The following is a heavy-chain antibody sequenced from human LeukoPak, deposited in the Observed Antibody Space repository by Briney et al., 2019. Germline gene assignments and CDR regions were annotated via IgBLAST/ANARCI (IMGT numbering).Heavy chain of an antibody. Sequence: SVEVSCKASGGTFSSYAISWVRQAPGQGLEWMGGIIPIFGTANYAQKFQGRVTITADESTSTAYMELSSLRSEDTAVYYCAAMYYDSSGYYPEYYFDYWGQGTLVTVSS. CDR2: IIPIFGTA. CDR3: AAMYYDSSGYYPEYYFDY. CDR1: GGTFSSYA. D-gene: IGHD3-22*01. V-gene: IGHV1-69*13. J-gene: IGHJ4*02.